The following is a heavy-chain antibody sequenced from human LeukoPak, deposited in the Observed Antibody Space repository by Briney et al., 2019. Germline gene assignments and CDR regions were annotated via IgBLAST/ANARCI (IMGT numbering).Heavy chain of an antibody. CDR1: GFTFSSYS. CDR2: ISSSSSYT. J-gene: IGHJ4*02. CDR3: ASVIVGATGVDY. Sequence: PGGSLRLSCAASGFTFSSYSMNWVRQAPGKGLEWVSSISSSSSYTYYADSVKGRFTISRDNAKNSLYLQMNSLRAEDTAVYYCASVIVGATGVDYWGQGTLVTVSS. D-gene: IGHD1-26*01. V-gene: IGHV3-21*01.